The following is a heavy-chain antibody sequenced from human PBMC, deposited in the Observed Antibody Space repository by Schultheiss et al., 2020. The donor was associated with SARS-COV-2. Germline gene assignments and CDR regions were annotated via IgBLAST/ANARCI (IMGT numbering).Heavy chain of an antibody. D-gene: IGHD4-17*01. CDR2: INPNSGGT. CDR3: ARIYGDSYAFDI. Sequence: GGSLRLSCKGSGYSFTGYYMHWVRQAPGQGLEWMGWINPNSGGTNYAQKFQGRVTMTRDTSISTAYMELSRLRSDDTAVYYCARIYGDSYAFDIWGQGTMVTVSS. CDR1: GYSFTGYY. V-gene: IGHV1-2*02. J-gene: IGHJ3*02.